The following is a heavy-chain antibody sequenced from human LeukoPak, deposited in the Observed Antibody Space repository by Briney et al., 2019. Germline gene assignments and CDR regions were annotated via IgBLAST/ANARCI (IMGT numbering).Heavy chain of an antibody. CDR1: GFTVSSNY. CDR3: AREGYSKWNYYYGMDV. Sequence: GGSLRLSCAASGFTVSSNYMSWVRQAPGKGLEWVSVIYSGGSTYYADSVKGRFTISRDNSKNTLYLQMNSLRAEDTAVYYCAREGYSKWNYYYGMDVWGQGTTVTVSS. CDR2: IYSGGST. V-gene: IGHV3-66*01. D-gene: IGHD1-26*01. J-gene: IGHJ6*02.